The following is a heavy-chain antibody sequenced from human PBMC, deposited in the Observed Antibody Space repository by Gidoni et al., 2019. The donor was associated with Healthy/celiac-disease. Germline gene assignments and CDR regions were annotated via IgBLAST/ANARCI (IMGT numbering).Heavy chain of an antibody. V-gene: IGHV3-33*01. CDR2: IWYDGSNK. J-gene: IGHJ4*02. Sequence: QVQLVESVGGVVQPGRSLRLSCAASGFTFSSYGMHWVRQAPGKGLEWVAVIWYDGSNKYYADSVKGRFTISRDNSKNTLYLQMNSLRAEDTAVYYCARDLHLEWLSAFDYWGQGTLVTVSS. D-gene: IGHD3-3*01. CDR1: GFTFSSYG. CDR3: ARDLHLEWLSAFDY.